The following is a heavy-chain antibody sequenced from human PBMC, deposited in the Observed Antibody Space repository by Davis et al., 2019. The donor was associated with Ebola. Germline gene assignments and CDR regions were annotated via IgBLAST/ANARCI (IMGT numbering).Heavy chain of an antibody. CDR2: IYPGDADT. J-gene: IGHJ5*02. D-gene: IGHD3-22*01. Sequence: KVSCKGFGYSFTSYWIGWVRQMPGKGLEWMAIIYPGDADTRYSPSFQGQVTISADSSITTAYLQWSSLKASDSAMYYCARPVVKYENSDYSPDRFDPWGQGTLVTVSS. CDR3: ARPVVKYENSDYSPDRFDP. CDR1: GYSFTSYW. V-gene: IGHV5-51*01.